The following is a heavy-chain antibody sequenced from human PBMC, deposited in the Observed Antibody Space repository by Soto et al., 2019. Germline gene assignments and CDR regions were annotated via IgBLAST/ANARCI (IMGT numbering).Heavy chain of an antibody. V-gene: IGHV1-69*13. CDR2: ITPIFGTA. D-gene: IGHD2-15*01. CDR3: ARAGDISFVEGYYGMDV. Sequence: SVKVSCKASGGTFSSYAISWVRQAPGQGLEWMGGITPIFGTANYAQKFQGRVTITADESTSTAYMELSSLRSEDTAVYYCARAGDISFVEGYYGMDVWGQGTTVTVSS. CDR1: GGTFSSYA. J-gene: IGHJ6*02.